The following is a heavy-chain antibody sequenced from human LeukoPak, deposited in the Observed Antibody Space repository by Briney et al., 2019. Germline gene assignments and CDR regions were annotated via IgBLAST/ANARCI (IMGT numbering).Heavy chain of an antibody. V-gene: IGHV3-23*01. Sequence: GGSLRLSCTASGFTFSSYAMTRVRQAPGKGLEWVSAISDRGDKTHYADSVKGRFTISRDNSKNTLYLHMISLRAEDTAIYYCAKDWSCDYWGQGTLVTVSS. CDR2: ISDRGDKT. D-gene: IGHD1-26*01. J-gene: IGHJ4*02. CDR3: AKDWSCDY. CDR1: GFTFSSYA.